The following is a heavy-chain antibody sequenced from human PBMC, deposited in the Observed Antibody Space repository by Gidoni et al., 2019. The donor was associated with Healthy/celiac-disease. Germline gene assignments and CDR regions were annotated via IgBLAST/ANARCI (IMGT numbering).Heavy chain of an antibody. D-gene: IGHD1-26*01. Sequence: QVQLQESGPGLVKTSETLSLTCTVSGGSISSYYWSWIRQPPGKGLEWIGYIYYSGSTNYNPSLKSRVTISVDTSKNQFSLKLSSVTAADTAVYYCARGGGSWSDAFDIWGQGTMVTVSS. CDR1: GGSISSYY. V-gene: IGHV4-59*01. CDR2: IYYSGST. J-gene: IGHJ3*02. CDR3: ARGGGSWSDAFDI.